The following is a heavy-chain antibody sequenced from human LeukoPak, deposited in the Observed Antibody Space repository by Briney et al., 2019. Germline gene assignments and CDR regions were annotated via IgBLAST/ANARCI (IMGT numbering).Heavy chain of an antibody. V-gene: IGHV4-39*07. CDR1: GGSISSSSYY. CDR2: IYYSGST. J-gene: IGHJ6*03. Sequence: SETLSLTCTVSGGSISSSSYYWGWIRQPPGKGLEWIGSIYYSGSTYYNPSLKSRVTISVDTSKNQFSLKLSSVTAADTAVYYCARVLNYYDSSGSRYYMDVWGKGTTVTVSS. CDR3: ARVLNYYDSSGSRYYMDV. D-gene: IGHD3-22*01.